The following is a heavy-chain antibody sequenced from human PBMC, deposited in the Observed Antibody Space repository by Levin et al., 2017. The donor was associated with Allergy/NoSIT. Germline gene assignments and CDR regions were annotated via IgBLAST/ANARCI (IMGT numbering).Heavy chain of an antibody. V-gene: IGHV4-39*07. CDR1: DDSIGSSPYF. J-gene: IGHJ4*02. Sequence: SETLSLTCTVSDDSIGSSPYFWGWIRQPPGKELEWIGSISDSGSTYYSLSLKSRVTISKDTSKNQLSLRLTSVTAADTALYYCARGTRTGTKRIDYWGQGTLVTVSS. CDR3: ARGTRTGTKRIDY. D-gene: IGHD1-1*01. CDR2: ISDSGST.